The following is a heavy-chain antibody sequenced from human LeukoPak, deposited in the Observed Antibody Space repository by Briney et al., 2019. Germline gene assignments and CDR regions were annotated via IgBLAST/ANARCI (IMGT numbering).Heavy chain of an antibody. CDR2: INHSGST. D-gene: IGHD6-6*01. CDR1: GGSFSGYY. V-gene: IGHV4-34*01. J-gene: IGHJ4*02. Sequence: SETLSLTCAVYGGSFSGYYRSWIRQPPGKGLEWIGEINHSGSTNYNPSLKSRVTISVDTSKNQFSLKLSSVTAADTAVYYCARGPEDQSDSSSLPFDYWGQGTLVTVSS. CDR3: ARGPEDQSDSSSLPFDY.